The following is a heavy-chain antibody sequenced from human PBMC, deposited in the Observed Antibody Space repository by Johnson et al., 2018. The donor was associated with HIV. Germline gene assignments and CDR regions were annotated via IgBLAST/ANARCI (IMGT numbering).Heavy chain of an antibody. D-gene: IGHD3-10*01. V-gene: IGHV3-9*01. Sequence: VQLVESGGGLVQPGRSLRLSCAASGLTFDYYAMHWVRQAPGKGLEWVSGISWNSGRIGYVDSVKGRFTISRDNAKNSLSLQMFSLRAEDTAVYYCAREEVLDAFDIWGQGTMVT. CDR3: AREEVLDAFDI. CDR1: GLTFDYYA. J-gene: IGHJ3*02. CDR2: ISWNSGRI.